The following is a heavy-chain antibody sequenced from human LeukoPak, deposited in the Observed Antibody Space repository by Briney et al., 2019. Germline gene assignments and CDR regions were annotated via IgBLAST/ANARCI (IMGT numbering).Heavy chain of an antibody. V-gene: IGHV4-59*01. CDR3: ARDHYDSSGYYSFDY. CDR1: GGSISSYY. J-gene: IGHJ4*02. CDR2: IYDSGST. D-gene: IGHD3-22*01. Sequence: SETLSLTCTVSGGSISSYYWSWIRQPPGKGLEWIGYIYDSGSTNYNPSLKSRVTVSVDTSKNQFSLKLTPVTAMDTAVYYCARDHYDSSGYYSFDYWGQGTLVTVSS.